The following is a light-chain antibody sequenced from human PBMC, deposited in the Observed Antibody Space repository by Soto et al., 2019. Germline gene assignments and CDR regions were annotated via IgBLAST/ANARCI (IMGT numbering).Light chain of an antibody. J-gene: IGKJ1*01. CDR3: QRRSNWSTT. Sequence: EVVLTLSPGTLSLSPGERATLSCRASQSLSSSQLAWYQQKPGQAPRLLIHDASSRATGISDRFTGSGSGTDFTLTISSLEPEDFTVYYCQRRSNWSTTFGQGTKVDI. CDR1: QSLSSSQ. V-gene: IGKV3D-20*02. CDR2: DAS.